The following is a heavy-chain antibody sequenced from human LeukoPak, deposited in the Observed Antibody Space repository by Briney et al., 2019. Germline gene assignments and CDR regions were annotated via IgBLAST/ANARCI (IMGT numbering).Heavy chain of an antibody. CDR2: INPNSGGT. V-gene: IGHV1-2*02. CDR1: GYPFTDYY. J-gene: IGHJ4*02. CDR3: ARKNPFDC. Sequence: ASVKVSFEASGYPFTDYYIHWVRQAPGQGLEWMGWINPNSGGTNYAQKFQGRVTITSDTSISTTYMDLSSLRSDDTAVYYCARKNPFDCWGQGTLVTVSS.